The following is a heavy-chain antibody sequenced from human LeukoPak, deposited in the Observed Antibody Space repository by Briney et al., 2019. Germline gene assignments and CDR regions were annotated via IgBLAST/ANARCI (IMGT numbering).Heavy chain of an antibody. V-gene: IGHV1-2*02. Sequence: ASVKVSCKASGYTFNDYFMHWVRQAPGQGLEWMGWINPYTGDTNYAQKFQGRVTMTRDTSISTAYMELSRLISDDTDIYYCARGLNSGTYYKAPFDIWGQGTMVTVSS. CDR1: GYTFNDYF. CDR2: INPYTGDT. CDR3: ARGLNSGTYYKAPFDI. D-gene: IGHD3-10*01. J-gene: IGHJ3*02.